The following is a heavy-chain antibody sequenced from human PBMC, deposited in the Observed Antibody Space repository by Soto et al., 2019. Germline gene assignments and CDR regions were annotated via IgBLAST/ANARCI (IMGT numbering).Heavy chain of an antibody. V-gene: IGHV3-7*03. Sequence: GWSLRLSCVASGFTISGYWMSWVRQAPGKGLEWVANIKQDGSEKHYVGSVKGRFTISKDNAKNSLFLQMNSLRAEDTAVYYCARALVVVNEYFEYWGQGILVTVS. D-gene: IGHD1-1*01. CDR2: IKQDGSEK. CDR1: GFTISGYW. CDR3: ARALVVVNEYFEY. J-gene: IGHJ4*02.